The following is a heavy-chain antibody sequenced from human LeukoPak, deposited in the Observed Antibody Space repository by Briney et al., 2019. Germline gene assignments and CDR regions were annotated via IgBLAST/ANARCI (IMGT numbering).Heavy chain of an antibody. Sequence: PGRSLRLSCAASGFTFDDYAMHWVRQAPGKGLEWVSGISWNSGSIGYADSVKGRFTISRDNAKNSLYLQMNSLRAEDTAVYYCARAEWSNWYFDLWGRGTLVTVSS. J-gene: IGHJ2*01. V-gene: IGHV3-9*01. D-gene: IGHD3-3*01. CDR2: ISWNSGSI. CDR1: GFTFDDYA. CDR3: ARAEWSNWYFDL.